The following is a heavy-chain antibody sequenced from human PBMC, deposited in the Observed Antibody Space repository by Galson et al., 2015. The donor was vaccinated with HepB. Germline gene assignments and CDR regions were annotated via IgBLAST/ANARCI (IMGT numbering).Heavy chain of an antibody. CDR2: IYYSGNT. D-gene: IGHD2-2*01. Sequence: SETLSLTCTVSGGSISSYYWNWIRQPPGKGLEWVGYIYYSGNTNYNPSLKSRATMSVDTSKNQFSLKLSSVTAADTAMYYCARSLGYCSTSSCSMWFDPWGQGTLVTVSS. J-gene: IGHJ5*02. CDR3: ARSLGYCSTSSCSMWFDP. V-gene: IGHV4-59*01. CDR1: GGSISSYY.